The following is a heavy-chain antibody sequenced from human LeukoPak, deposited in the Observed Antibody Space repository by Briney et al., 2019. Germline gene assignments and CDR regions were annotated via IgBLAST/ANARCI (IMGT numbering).Heavy chain of an antibody. D-gene: IGHD1-26*01. J-gene: IGHJ4*02. CDR2: INTSKGNT. CDR1: GYTFTNYG. CDR3: AREYGTENDY. V-gene: IGHV1-18*01. Sequence: ASVKVSCKASGYTFTNYGVHWVRQAPGQGLEWMAWINTSKGNTEYAQKFQGRVTLTTDTSTSTAYMELRSLRSDDTAAYYCAREYGTENDYWGQGTLVTVSS.